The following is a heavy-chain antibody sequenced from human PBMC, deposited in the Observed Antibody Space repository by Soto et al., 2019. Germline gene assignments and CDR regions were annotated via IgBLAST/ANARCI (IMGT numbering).Heavy chain of an antibody. D-gene: IGHD3-22*01. CDR3: ARLGDGQRVEWVASGYDYILDV. Sequence: GESLKISCKGSGYTFSSHWVAWVRQMPGKGLEWMGMIFGGDSATRYSPSFQGQVTFSADKSINIAYLQWNSLRASDTALYYCARLGDGQRVEWVASGYDYILDVWGQGTTVPVSS. V-gene: IGHV5-51*01. J-gene: IGHJ6*02. CDR1: GYTFSSHW. CDR2: IFGGDSAT.